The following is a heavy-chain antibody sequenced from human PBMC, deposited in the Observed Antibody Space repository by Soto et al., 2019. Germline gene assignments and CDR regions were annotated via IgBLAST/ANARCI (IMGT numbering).Heavy chain of an antibody. CDR1: GFTFSSYW. J-gene: IGHJ4*02. V-gene: IGHV3-7*04. Sequence: EVQLVESGGGLVQPGGSLRLSCAASGFTFSSYWMTWVRQAPGKGLEWVATIKQDGSVKYYVDSVKGRFTISRDNDKNSQYLQMNSLRAEDTAVYYCARGATPNYWGQGTLVTVSS. CDR3: ARGATPNY. D-gene: IGHD1-1*01. CDR2: IKQDGSVK.